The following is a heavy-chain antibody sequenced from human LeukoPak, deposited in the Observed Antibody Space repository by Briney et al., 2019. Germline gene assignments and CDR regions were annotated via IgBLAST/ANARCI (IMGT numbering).Heavy chain of an antibody. Sequence: GGSLRLSCTTSGFIFAKYAMAWVRQSPGKGLEWVSTISASGADTYYADSVRGRFTISRDNAKNSLYLQMSSLRAEDTAVYYCARVPSWKGYMDVWGKGTTVTVSS. CDR3: ARVPSWKGYMDV. CDR1: GFIFAKYA. J-gene: IGHJ6*03. CDR2: ISASGADT. V-gene: IGHV3-23*01. D-gene: IGHD1-1*01.